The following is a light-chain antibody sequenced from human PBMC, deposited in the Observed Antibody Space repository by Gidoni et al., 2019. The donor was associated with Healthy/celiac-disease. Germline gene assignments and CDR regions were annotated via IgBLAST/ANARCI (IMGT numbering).Light chain of an antibody. J-gene: IGLJ3*02. CDR2: EDN. CDR1: SGSMASNY. CDR3: QSYDSSNRGV. Sequence: NFMLTQPHSASESPGKTVTISCTRSSGSMASNYVQWYQQRPGSAPTTVIYEDNQRPSGVPDRFSGSIDSSSNSASLTISGLKTEDEADYYCQSYDSSNRGVFGGGTKLTVL. V-gene: IGLV6-57*03.